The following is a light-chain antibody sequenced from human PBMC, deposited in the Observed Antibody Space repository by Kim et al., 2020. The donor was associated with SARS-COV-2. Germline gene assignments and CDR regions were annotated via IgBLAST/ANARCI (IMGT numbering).Light chain of an antibody. CDR1: QSVSSSY. V-gene: IGKV3-20*01. J-gene: IGKJ1*01. Sequence: EIVLTQSPGTLSLSPGERATLSCWASQSVSSSYLAWYQQKPGQAPRLLIYGASSRATGIPDRFSGSGSGTDITLTISRLEPEDFAVYYCQQYGSSPETFGQGTKVDIK. CDR3: QQYGSSPET. CDR2: GAS.